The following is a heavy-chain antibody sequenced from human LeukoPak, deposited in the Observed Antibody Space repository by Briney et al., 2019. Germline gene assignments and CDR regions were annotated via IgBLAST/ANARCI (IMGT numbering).Heavy chain of an antibody. CDR2: IYTGGST. V-gene: IGHV4-61*02. D-gene: IGHD3-22*01. CDR1: GGSIISGNYY. J-gene: IGHJ6*03. Sequence: SETLSLTCTVSGGSIISGNYYWTWIRQPAGKELEWIGRIYTGGSTNYNPSLKSRVTISVDTSKNQFSLKLSSVTAADTAVYYCTRGSIAYYYMDVWGKGTTVTISS. CDR3: TRGSIAYYYMDV.